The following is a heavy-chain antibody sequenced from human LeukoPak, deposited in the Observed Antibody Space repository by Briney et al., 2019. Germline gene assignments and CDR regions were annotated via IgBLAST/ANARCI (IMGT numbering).Heavy chain of an antibody. J-gene: IGHJ4*02. CDR1: RFTFSSYA. CDR2: ISGSGDHT. CDR3: AKHGFSSGWPQVPSDH. Sequence: GGSLRLSCTASRFTFSSYALSWVRQAPGKGLEWVSAISGSGDHTYYADSVKGRFTISRDNFKNTLYLQMISLRAEDTAVYYCAKHGFSSGWPQVPSDHWGQGTLVTVSS. V-gene: IGHV3-23*01. D-gene: IGHD6-19*01.